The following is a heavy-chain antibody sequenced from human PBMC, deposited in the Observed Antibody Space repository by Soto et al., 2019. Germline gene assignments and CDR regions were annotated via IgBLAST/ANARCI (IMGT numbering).Heavy chain of an antibody. CDR1: GYTFTSYG. J-gene: IGHJ6*02. Sequence: ASVTVSCKASGYTFTSYGIHWVSQEPGQRLEWTGWINAGNGNTKYSEKFQGRVTITRDTSASTAYLELSSLRSEDTAVYYCARDPNDSSAYYHHYYYGMDVWGQGTTVTVSS. CDR3: ARDPNDSSAYYHHYYYGMDV. V-gene: IGHV1-3*01. D-gene: IGHD3-22*01. CDR2: INAGNGNT.